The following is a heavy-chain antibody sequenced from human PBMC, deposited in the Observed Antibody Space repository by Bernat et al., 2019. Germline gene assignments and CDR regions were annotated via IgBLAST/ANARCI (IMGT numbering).Heavy chain of an antibody. CDR1: GFTVSSNY. V-gene: IGHV3-66*01. J-gene: IGHJ3*02. CDR2: IYSGGSA. Sequence: VQLVESGGGLVQPGGSLRLSCAASGFTVSSNYMSWVRQAPGKGLEWVSVIYSGGSAYYGDAWRGRFTISRDHSKNTLFLQMNSLRAEDTAVYYCAGRGTTVTTSDAFDIWGQGTMVTVSS. D-gene: IGHD4-17*01. CDR3: AGRGTTVTTSDAFDI.